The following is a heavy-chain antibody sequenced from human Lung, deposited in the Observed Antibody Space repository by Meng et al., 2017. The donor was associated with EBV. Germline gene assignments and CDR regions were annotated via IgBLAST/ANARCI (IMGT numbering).Heavy chain of an antibody. CDR2: ISVKNGEA. J-gene: IGHJ2*01. D-gene: IGHD6-13*01. CDR1: GYIFTNYD. Sequence: QVPPVQSGADAKKPGASMKVSCKASGYIFTNYDISWVRQAPGQGLEWMGWISVKNGEAKYPQNLQGRVTMTTDTTTSTAYMELRSLTSDDTAVYYCARYVPNGSFWYFDFWGRGTLVTVSS. V-gene: IGHV1-18*01. CDR3: ARYVPNGSFWYFDF.